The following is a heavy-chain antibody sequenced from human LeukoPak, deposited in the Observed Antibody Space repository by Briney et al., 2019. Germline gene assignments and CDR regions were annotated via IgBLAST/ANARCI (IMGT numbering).Heavy chain of an antibody. CDR1: GYTFTSYG. J-gene: IGHJ6*02. Sequence: ASVKVSCKASGYTFTSYGISWVRQAPGQGLEWMGWIRAYNGNTNYAQKLQGRVTMTTDTSRSTAYMELRSLRSDDTAVYYCARDHTVTRPTIFYYYYYGMDVWGQGTTVTVSS. CDR2: IRAYNGNT. CDR3: ARDHTVTRPTIFYYYYYGMDV. V-gene: IGHV1-18*01. D-gene: IGHD4-11*01.